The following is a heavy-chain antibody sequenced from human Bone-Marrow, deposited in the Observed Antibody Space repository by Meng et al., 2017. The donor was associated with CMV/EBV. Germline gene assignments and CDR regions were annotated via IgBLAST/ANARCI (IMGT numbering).Heavy chain of an antibody. J-gene: IGHJ6*02. CDR1: GDSVSSGSYY. CDR2: IYYSGST. V-gene: IGHV4-61*01. Sequence: GSLRRSCTVSGDSVSSGSYYWSWIRQPPGKGLEWIGYIYYSGSTNYNPSLKSRVTISVDTSKNQFSLKLSSVTAADTAVYYCARSVVVVAAAPYYYYGMDVWGQGTTVTVSS. CDR3: ARSVVVVAAAPYYYYGMDV. D-gene: IGHD2-15*01.